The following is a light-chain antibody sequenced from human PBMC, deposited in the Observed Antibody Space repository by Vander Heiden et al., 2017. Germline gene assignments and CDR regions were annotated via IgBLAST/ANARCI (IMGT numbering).Light chain of an antibody. CDR3: LLYFGGEAV. V-gene: IGLV7-43*01. Sequence: QTVVTQEPSLTVSPGATVTLTCASSTAVVTSAYYPNWFQQKPGQAPRALIYSTGNKHSWTPARFSGTLLGGKAALTLSGVQPEDEAEYYCLLYFGGEAVFGGGTKLTV. CDR2: STG. CDR1: TAVVTSAYY. J-gene: IGLJ2*01.